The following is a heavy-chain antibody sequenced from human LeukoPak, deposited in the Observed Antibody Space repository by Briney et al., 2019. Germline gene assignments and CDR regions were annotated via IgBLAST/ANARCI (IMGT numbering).Heavy chain of an antibody. J-gene: IGHJ3*02. V-gene: IGHV4-34*01. CDR3: AREGTVVVPAPPVAFDI. Sequence: PSETLSLTCAVYVGSFSGYYWSWIRQPPGKGLEWIGEINHSGSTNYNSSLKSRVTISVDTSKNQFSLKLSSVTAADTAVYYCAREGTVVVPAPPVAFDIWGQGTMVTVSS. CDR1: VGSFSGYY. CDR2: INHSGST. D-gene: IGHD2-2*01.